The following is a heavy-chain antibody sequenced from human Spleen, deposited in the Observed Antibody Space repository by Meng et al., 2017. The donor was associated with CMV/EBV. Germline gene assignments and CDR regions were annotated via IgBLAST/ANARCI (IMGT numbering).Heavy chain of an antibody. CDR2: IRYDGDLT. Sequence: GESLKISCGASGFTFSNYGIHWVRQAPGKGLEWVAFIRYDGDLTYHLASVTGRFTISRDNSKSTLYLQMNSLSPEDTAVYYCAKEPVSGWDMYGMDVWGQGATVTVSS. J-gene: IGHJ6*02. V-gene: IGHV3-30*02. D-gene: IGHD6-19*01. CDR3: AKEPVSGWDMYGMDV. CDR1: GFTFSNYG.